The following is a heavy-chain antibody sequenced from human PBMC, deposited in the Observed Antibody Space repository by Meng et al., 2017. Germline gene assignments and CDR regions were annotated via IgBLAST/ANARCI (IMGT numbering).Heavy chain of an antibody. V-gene: IGHV3-33*01. CDR3: ARGLSTTYWYFDL. CDR1: GFTFSSYG. D-gene: IGHD2/OR15-2a*01. J-gene: IGHJ2*01. CDR2: IWYDGSNK. Sequence: QVQLEESGGGVVQPGWSLRLFCAAAGFTFSSYGMHWVRKPPGKGLEWVAVIWYDGSNKYYADSVKGRFTISRDNSKNTLYLQMNSLRAEDTAVYYCARGLSTTYWYFDLWGRGTLVTVSS.